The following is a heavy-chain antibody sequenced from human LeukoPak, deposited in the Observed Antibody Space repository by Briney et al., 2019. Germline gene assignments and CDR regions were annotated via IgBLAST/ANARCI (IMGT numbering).Heavy chain of an antibody. CDR1: GFTFSSYA. Sequence: PGGSLRLSCAGSGFTFSSYAMHWVRQAPGKGLEGVAVISYDGSNKYYADSVKGRFTISSDNSKNTLYLQMNRLRAEDTAVYYCARDSSSIVFGWFDPWGQGPLVTVSS. D-gene: IGHD6-6*01. CDR3: ARDSSSIVFGWFDP. CDR2: ISYDGSNK. V-gene: IGHV3-30-3*01. J-gene: IGHJ5*02.